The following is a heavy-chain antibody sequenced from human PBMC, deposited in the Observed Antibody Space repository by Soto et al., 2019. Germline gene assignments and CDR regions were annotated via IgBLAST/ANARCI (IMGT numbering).Heavy chain of an antibody. CDR2: IGPESGAT. J-gene: IGHJ4*02. D-gene: IGHD1-26*01. Sequence: ASVKVSCKASGYTFTGHYIHWVRQAPEQGPEWMGEIGPESGATRYAQKFQGRVTMTMDTSISTVYMELNNLRPDDTAVYYCGRGRSGQIVVFYWGQGTPVTVSS. V-gene: IGHV1-2*02. CDR1: GYTFTGHY. CDR3: GRGRSGQIVVFY.